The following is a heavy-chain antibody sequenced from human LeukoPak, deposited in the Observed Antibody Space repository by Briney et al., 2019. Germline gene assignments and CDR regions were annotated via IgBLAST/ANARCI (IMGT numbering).Heavy chain of an antibody. CDR1: GFTFSNAW. D-gene: IGHD6-13*01. V-gene: IGHV3-23*01. CDR3: AEATGAAGNRVIFDY. J-gene: IGHJ4*02. Sequence: GGSLRLSCEASGFTFSNAWMSWVRQAPGKGLEWVSAISGSAASTYYADSVKGRFTISRDNSKNTLYLQMNSLRAEDTAVYYCAEATGAAGNRVIFDYWGQGTLVTVSS. CDR2: ISGSAAST.